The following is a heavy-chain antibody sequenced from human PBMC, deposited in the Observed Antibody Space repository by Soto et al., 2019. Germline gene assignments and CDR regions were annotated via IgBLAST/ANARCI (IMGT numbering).Heavy chain of an antibody. CDR3: ERDIVVVPAANYYYYGMDV. J-gene: IGHJ6*02. V-gene: IGHV4-4*07. Sequence: SETLSLTCTVSGGSISSYYWSWVRQPAGKGLEWIGRIYTSGSTNYNPSLKSRVTMSVDTSKNQFSLKLSSVTAADTAVYYCERDIVVVPAANYYYYGMDVWGQGTTVTVSS. D-gene: IGHD2-2*01. CDR1: GGSISSYY. CDR2: IYTSGST.